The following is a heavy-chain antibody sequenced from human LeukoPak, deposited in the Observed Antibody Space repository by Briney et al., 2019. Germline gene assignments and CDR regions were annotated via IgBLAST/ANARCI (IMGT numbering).Heavy chain of an antibody. D-gene: IGHD3-3*01. J-gene: IGHJ6*03. Sequence: GGSLRLSCAASGFTFSSYGMHWVRQAPGKGLEWVAFIRYDGSNKYYADSVKGRFTISRDNSKNTLYLQMNSLRAEDTAVYYCAKDGPYYDFWSGYGGLYYYYYMDVWGKGTTVTVSS. CDR2: IRYDGSNK. V-gene: IGHV3-30*02. CDR3: AKDGPYYDFWSGYGGLYYYYYMDV. CDR1: GFTFSSYG.